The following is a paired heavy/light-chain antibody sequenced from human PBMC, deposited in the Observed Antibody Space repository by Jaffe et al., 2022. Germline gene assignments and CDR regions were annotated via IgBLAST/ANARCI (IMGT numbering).Light chain of an antibody. CDR3: SSFAGTNNFV. CDR2: EVN. Sequence: QSALTQPPSASGSPGQSVTISCTGTSSDVGGYNYVSWYQQHSGKAPKLMIYEVNKRPSGVPDRFSASKSGNTASLTVSGLQAEDEADYYCSSFAGTNNFVFGTGTKVTVL. J-gene: IGLJ1*01. V-gene: IGLV2-8*01. CDR1: SSDVGGYNY.
Heavy chain of an antibody. J-gene: IGHJ4*02. CDR3: ARSGYSSGWYYFDY. CDR2: IKSDGSSA. CDR1: GFTFSSHW. D-gene: IGHD6-19*01. V-gene: IGHV3-74*01. Sequence: EVQLVESGGGLVQPGGSLRLSCAASGFTFSSHWMHWVRQGPGKGLEWVSRIKSDGSSANHADSVKGRFTISRDNVKNTLYLQMNSLRAEDTAVYFCARSGYSSGWYYFDYWGQGTLVTVSS.